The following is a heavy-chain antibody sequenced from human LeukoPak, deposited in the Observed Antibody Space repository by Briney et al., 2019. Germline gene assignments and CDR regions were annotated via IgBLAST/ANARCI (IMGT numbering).Heavy chain of an antibody. J-gene: IGHJ4*02. V-gene: IGHV1-18*01. CDR2: ISAYNDNT. Sequence: ASVNVSCKASGSTFTSYGISWVRQAPGQGLEWMGWISAYNDNTNYAQKLQGRVTMTTDTSTSTAYMYLRSLRSDDTAVYYCARREGPGGQYYFYNWGQGTLVTVSS. CDR3: ARREGPGGQYYFYN. CDR1: GSTFTSYG. D-gene: IGHD1-14*01.